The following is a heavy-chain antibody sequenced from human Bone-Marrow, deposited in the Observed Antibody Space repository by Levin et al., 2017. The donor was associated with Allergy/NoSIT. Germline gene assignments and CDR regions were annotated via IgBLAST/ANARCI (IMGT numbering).Heavy chain of an antibody. CDR1: GFLFSDYG. CDR2: ITSRADYK. Sequence: GGSLRLSCAASGFLFSDYGIHCVRQAPGRGLEWVVLITSRADYKFYADSVKGRFTVSRDNSTNTLYLQMNSLRTEDTAMYFCAKGGSFDSWGQGTLVTVSS. V-gene: IGHV3-30*18. J-gene: IGHJ4*02. CDR3: AKGGSFDS.